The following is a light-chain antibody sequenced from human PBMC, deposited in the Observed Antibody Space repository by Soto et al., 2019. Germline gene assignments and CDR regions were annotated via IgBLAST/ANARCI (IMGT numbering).Light chain of an antibody. V-gene: IGLV2-11*01. CDR2: DVS. Sequence: QSVLTQPRSVSGSPGQSVTISCTGSSSDVGAYNFVSWYQQHPGKAPKLIIYDVSKRPSGVPDRFSASKSGNTASLTISGLQAEDDSDYYCYSYAGSYTWVFGGGTKVTVL. CDR3: YSYAGSYTWV. CDR1: SSDVGAYNF. J-gene: IGLJ3*02.